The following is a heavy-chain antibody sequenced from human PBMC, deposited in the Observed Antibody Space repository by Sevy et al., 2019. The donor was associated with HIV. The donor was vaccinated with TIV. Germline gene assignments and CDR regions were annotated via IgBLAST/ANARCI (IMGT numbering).Heavy chain of an antibody. Sequence: GGSLRLSCAASGFTFSSYSMNWVRQAPGKGLEWVSCISSSSSYIYYADSVKGRFTISRDNAKNSLYLQMNSLRAEDTAVYYCARRGGIVVVPAAIVAFDIWGQGTMVTVSS. CDR1: GFTFSSYS. CDR3: ARRGGIVVVPAAIVAFDI. V-gene: IGHV3-21*01. D-gene: IGHD2-2*01. J-gene: IGHJ3*02. CDR2: ISSSSSYI.